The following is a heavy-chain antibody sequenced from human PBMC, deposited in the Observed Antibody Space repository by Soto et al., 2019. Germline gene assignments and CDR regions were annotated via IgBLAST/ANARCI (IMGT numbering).Heavy chain of an antibody. Sequence: PVGSLRLSCAASGFNVSSNSMIWVRQAPGKGLEWLSLIHSDANTKYADSVKGRFTISRDSFENTVYLQMNSLRAEDTAVYHCARHVWLESWGQGTLVTVSS. V-gene: IGHV3-53*01. CDR2: IHSDANT. J-gene: IGHJ5*01. CDR1: GFNVSSNS. CDR3: ARHVWLES.